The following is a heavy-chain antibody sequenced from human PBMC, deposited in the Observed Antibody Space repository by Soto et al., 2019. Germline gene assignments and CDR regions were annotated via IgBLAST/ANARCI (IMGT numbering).Heavy chain of an antibody. Sequence: GGSLRLSCAASGFTFSSYSMNWVRQAPGKGLEWVSSISSSSSYIYYADSVKGRFTISRDNAKNSLYLQMNSLRAEDTAVYYCARDRVAVAGTFDYWGQGTLVTVSS. J-gene: IGHJ4*02. CDR2: ISSSSSYI. V-gene: IGHV3-21*01. D-gene: IGHD6-19*01. CDR3: ARDRVAVAGTFDY. CDR1: GFTFSSYS.